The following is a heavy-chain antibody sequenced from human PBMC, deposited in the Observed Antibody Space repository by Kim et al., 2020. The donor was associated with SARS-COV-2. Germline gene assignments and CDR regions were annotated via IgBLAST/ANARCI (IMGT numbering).Heavy chain of an antibody. CDR2: IYSGGST. J-gene: IGHJ2*01. D-gene: IGHD3-9*01. CDR1: GFTVSSNY. V-gene: IGHV3-53*01. Sequence: GWSLRLSCAASGFTVSSNYMSWVRQAPGKGLEWVSVIYSGGSTYYADSVKGRFTISRDNSKNTLYLKMNSLRAEDTAVYYCARSNYDILTGYYSPHWYF. CDR3: ARSNYDILTGYYSPHWYF.